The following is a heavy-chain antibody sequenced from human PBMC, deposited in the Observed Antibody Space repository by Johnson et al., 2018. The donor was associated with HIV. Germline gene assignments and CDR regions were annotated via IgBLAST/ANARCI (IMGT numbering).Heavy chain of an antibody. D-gene: IGHD3-3*01. J-gene: IGHJ3*02. CDR3: ARSFGVTTPGAFDI. V-gene: IGHV3-15*01. Sequence: VQLVESGGGLVKPGGSLRLSCAASGFTFSNAWMSWVRQAPGKGLEWVGRIKSKTDGGTTDYAAPVKGRFTISRDDSKNTLYLQMNSLRAEDTAVYYCARSFGVTTPGAFDIWGKGTMVTVSS. CDR2: IKSKTDGGTT. CDR1: GFTFSNAW.